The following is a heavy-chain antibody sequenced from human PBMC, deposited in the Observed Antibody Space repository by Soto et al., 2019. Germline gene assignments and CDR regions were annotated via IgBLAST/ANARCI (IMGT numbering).Heavy chain of an antibody. CDR1: GGTFSSYA. J-gene: IGHJ6*02. V-gene: IGHV1-69*13. D-gene: IGHD4-17*01. CDR2: IIPIFGTA. CDR3: ATLMTTPSYYYGMDV. Sequence: SVKVSCKASGGTFSSYAISWVRQAPGQGLEWMGGIIPIFGTANYAQKFQGRVTITADESTSTAYMELSSLRSEDTAVYYCATLMTTPSYYYGMDVWGQGTTVTVSS.